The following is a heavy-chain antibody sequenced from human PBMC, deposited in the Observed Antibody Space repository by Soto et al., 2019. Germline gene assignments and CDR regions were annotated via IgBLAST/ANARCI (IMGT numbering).Heavy chain of an antibody. D-gene: IGHD6-19*01. Sequence: GGSLRLSCAASGFTFSSYWMHWVRQAPGKGLVWVSRINSDGSSTSYADSVKGRFTISRDNAKNTRYLQMNSLRAEDTAVYYCARDRRWLVSGTRRQGPNYYYYYMDVWGKGTTVTVSS. CDR3: ARDRRWLVSGTRRQGPNYYYYYMDV. V-gene: IGHV3-74*01. CDR1: GFTFSSYW. CDR2: INSDGSST. J-gene: IGHJ6*03.